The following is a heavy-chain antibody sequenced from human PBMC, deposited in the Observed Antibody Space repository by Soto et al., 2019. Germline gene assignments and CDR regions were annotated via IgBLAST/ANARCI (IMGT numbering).Heavy chain of an antibody. Sequence: EVQLLESEGGLVQPGGSLRLSCAASGFTFSSYAMSWVRQAPGKGLEWVSAISGSGGSTYYADSVKGRFTISRDNSKNTLYLQMNSLRAEDTAVYYCAKDNTPSSDCGGDCYAFDYWGQGTLVTVSS. J-gene: IGHJ4*02. CDR3: AKDNTPSSDCGGDCYAFDY. CDR1: GFTFSSYA. CDR2: ISGSGGST. D-gene: IGHD2-21*02. V-gene: IGHV3-23*01.